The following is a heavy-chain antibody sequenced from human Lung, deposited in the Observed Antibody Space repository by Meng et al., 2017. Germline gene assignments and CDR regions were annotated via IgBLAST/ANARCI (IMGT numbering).Heavy chain of an antibody. CDR2: INPNSGGK. Sequence: QVQLVQSGADVKKSGASVKVSCKASGYTLTAYYIHWVRQAPGQGLEWMGRINPNSGGKNFAQKFQGRVIMTRDTSISTAYMELSSLGFDDTAVYYCAKALGWGSSPDYWGQGILVTVSS. J-gene: IGHJ4*02. CDR1: GYTLTAYY. CDR3: AKALGWGSSPDY. D-gene: IGHD2-21*01. V-gene: IGHV1-2*06.